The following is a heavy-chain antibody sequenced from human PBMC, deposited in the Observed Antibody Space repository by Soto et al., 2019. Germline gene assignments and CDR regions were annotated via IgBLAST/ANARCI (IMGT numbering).Heavy chain of an antibody. CDR3: AWQIAAGGYNWFDW. CDR2: IDFDDDK. V-gene: IGHV2-70*01. D-gene: IGHD6-13*01. J-gene: IGHJ5*01. Sequence: ESGPTLANPTQTFTLTCTFSGFSLSPSAMCVSWIRQPPEKALEWLALIDFDDDKYYSTSLKTRHTISKDTSKNQVVLPMPNMHVGVTATYYCAWQIAAGGYNWFDWGGGGPVATVSS. CDR1: GFSLSPSAMC.